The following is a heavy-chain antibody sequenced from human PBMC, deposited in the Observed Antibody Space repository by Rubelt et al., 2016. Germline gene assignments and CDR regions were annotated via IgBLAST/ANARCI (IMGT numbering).Heavy chain of an antibody. CDR2: IKSKTDGGTT. D-gene: IGHD3-16*01. CDR1: GFTVSSNY. V-gene: IGHV3-15*01. CDR3: TTDTLGYYYYMDV. Sequence: EVQLVESGGGLIQPGGSLRLSCAASGFTVSSNYMSWVRQAPGKGLEWVGRIKSKTDGGTTDYAAPVKGRFTISRDESKNTLYLQMNSLKTEDTAVYYCTTDTLGYYYYMDVWGKGTTVTVSS. J-gene: IGHJ6*03.